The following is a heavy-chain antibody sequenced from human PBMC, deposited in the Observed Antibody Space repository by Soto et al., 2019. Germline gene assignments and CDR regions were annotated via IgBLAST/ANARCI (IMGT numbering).Heavy chain of an antibody. D-gene: IGHD2-15*01. J-gene: IGHJ3*02. Sequence: EVQLLESGGGLVQPGGSLRLSCAASGFTLSSYAMSWVRQAPGKGLEWVSAIRGSGGGTFYADSVKGRFTISRDNSKNTLFLKMNRLRAEDTAIYYCAIIIVVVVAIPTDRDGLDIWGQGTMVTVSS. CDR1: GFTLSSYA. CDR2: IRGSGGGT. CDR3: AIIIVVVVAIPTDRDGLDI. V-gene: IGHV3-23*01.